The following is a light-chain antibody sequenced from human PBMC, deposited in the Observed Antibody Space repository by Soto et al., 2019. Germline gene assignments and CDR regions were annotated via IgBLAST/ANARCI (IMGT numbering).Light chain of an antibody. CDR3: QQYNNWAPFT. J-gene: IGKJ2*01. CDR2: GAS. V-gene: IGKV3-15*01. Sequence: EIVMTQSPVTLSVSPGERASLSCRASQSVSSDLAWYQQKPGQAPRLLIYGASTRATGIPARFSGSGSGTEFTLTISSLQSEDFAVYYCQQYNNWAPFTFGQGTKVDIX. CDR1: QSVSSD.